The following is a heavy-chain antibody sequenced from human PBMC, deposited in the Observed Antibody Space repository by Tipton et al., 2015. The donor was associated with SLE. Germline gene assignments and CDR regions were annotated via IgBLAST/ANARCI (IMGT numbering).Heavy chain of an antibody. V-gene: IGHV3-30*04. CDR3: ARDRGSSWFFFDY. CDR1: GFTFSIYP. J-gene: IGHJ4*02. D-gene: IGHD6-13*01. Sequence: SLRLSCAASGFTFSIYPMHWVRQAPGKGLEWVAVISYDGSNKYYADSVKGRFTISRDNSKNTLYLQMNSLRAEDTAVYYCARDRGSSWFFFDYWGQGTLVTVSS. CDR2: ISYDGSNK.